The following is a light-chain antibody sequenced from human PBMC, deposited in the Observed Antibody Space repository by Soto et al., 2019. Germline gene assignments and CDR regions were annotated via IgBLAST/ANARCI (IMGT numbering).Light chain of an antibody. CDR2: YNT. V-gene: IGLV1-40*01. CDR3: QSYDSSLSGVV. J-gene: IGLJ2*01. CDR1: GSNIGAGYD. Sequence: QSVLTQPPSVSGAPGQRVTISCTGSGSNIGAGYDVHWYQQLPGTAPKLLIYYNTNRPSGVPDRFSGSKSGTSASLAIAGLQAADEADYYCQSYDSSLSGVVFGGGTKLTVL.